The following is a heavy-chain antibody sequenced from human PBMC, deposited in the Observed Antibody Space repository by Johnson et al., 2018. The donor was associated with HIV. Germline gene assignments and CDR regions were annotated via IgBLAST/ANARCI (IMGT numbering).Heavy chain of an antibody. V-gene: IGHV3-7*02. CDR3: ARGGPYDSGIIDAFDI. D-gene: IGHD3-10*01. CDR2: MKQDGSEK. J-gene: IGHJ3*02. Sequence: EVQVVESGGGLVQPGRSLRLSCAASGFTFDDYAMHWVRQATGTGLEWVANMKQDGSEKYYVDSVKGRFTISRDNSKNTLYLQMNSLRAEDTAVYYCARGGPYDSGIIDAFDIWGQGTMVTVSS. CDR1: GFTFDDYA.